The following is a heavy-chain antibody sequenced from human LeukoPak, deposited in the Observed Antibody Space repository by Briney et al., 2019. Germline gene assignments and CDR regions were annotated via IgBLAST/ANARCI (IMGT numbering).Heavy chain of an antibody. CDR3: ARGYSSGWYQDDWFDP. CDR1: GGSISSGGYY. V-gene: IGHV4-31*03. CDR2: IYYSGST. Sequence: SETLSLTCTASGGSISSGGYYWSWIRQHPGKGLEWIGYIYYSGSTYYNPSLKSRVTISVDTSKNQFSLKLSSVTAADTAVYYCARGYSSGWYQDDWFDPWGQGTLVTVSS. J-gene: IGHJ5*02. D-gene: IGHD6-19*01.